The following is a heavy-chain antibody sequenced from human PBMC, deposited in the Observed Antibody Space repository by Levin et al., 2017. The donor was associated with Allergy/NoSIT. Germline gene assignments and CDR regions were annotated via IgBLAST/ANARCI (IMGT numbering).Heavy chain of an antibody. J-gene: IGHJ4*02. CDR3: AKGWWGSDY. CDR2: MSYDGSKK. D-gene: IGHD2-21*01. V-gene: IGHV3-30*18. CDR1: GFTFRSYG. Sequence: LSLPCAASGFTFRSYGMHWVRQAPGKGLEWVTVMSYDGSKKYYADSVEGRFTISRDNSKNTLYLQMNSLRAEDTAVYYCAKGWWGSDYWGQGTLVTVSS.